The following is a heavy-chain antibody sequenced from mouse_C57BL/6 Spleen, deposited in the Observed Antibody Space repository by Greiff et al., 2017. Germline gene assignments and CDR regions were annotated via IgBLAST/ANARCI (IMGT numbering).Heavy chain of an antibody. CDR2: IDPETGGT. CDR3: SRGLLFAY. D-gene: IGHD3-1*01. Sequence: QVHVKQPGAELVRPGASVTLSCKASGYTFTDYEMPWVKQTPVHGLEWIGAIDPETGGTAYNQKFKGKAILTADKSSSTAYMELRSLTSEDSAVFYCSRGLLFAYWGQGTLVTVSA. V-gene: IGHV1-15*01. CDR1: GYTFTDYE. J-gene: IGHJ3*01.